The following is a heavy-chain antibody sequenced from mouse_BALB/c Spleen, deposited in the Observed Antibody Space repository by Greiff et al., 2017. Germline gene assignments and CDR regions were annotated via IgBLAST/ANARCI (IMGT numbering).Heavy chain of an antibody. CDR1: GYSITSDYA. D-gene: IGHD2-4*01. J-gene: IGHJ3*01. V-gene: IGHV3-2*02. CDR3: ARGGGLRI. Sequence: EVKVEESGPGLVKPSQSLSLTCTVTGYSITSDYAWNWIRQFPGNKLEWMGYISYSGSTSYNPSLKSRISITRDTSKNQFFLQLNSVTTEDTATYYCARGGGLRIWGQGTLVTVSA. CDR2: ISYSGST.